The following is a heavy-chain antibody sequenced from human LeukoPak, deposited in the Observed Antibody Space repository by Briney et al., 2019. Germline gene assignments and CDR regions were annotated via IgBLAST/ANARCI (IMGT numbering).Heavy chain of an antibody. CDR3: ARDWIGDGYNYYHYFDY. J-gene: IGHJ4*02. V-gene: IGHV3-11*01. D-gene: IGHD5-24*01. CDR1: GFTFSVSY. Sequence: GGSLRLSCSASGFTFSVSYMSWIRQAPGKGLEWISYISSSGSTIYYADSVKGRFTISRDNAKNSLYLQVNRLRAEDTAVYYCARDWIGDGYNYYHYFDYWGQGTLVTVSS. CDR2: ISSSGSTI.